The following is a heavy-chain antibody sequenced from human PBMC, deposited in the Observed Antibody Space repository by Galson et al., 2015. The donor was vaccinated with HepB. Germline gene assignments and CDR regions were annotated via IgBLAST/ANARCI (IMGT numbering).Heavy chain of an antibody. J-gene: IGHJ4*02. CDR2: ISGGGGNT. CDR1: GFTFSNYA. CDR3: AKTSQSLGDFDY. Sequence: SLRLSCAASGFTFSNYAMSWVRQAPGMGLEWVSTISGGGGNTYYADSVKGRFTISRDNSKNTLYLKMNSLRAEDTAVYYCAKTSQSLGDFDYWGQGTLVTVSS. D-gene: IGHD3-16*01. V-gene: IGHV3-23*01.